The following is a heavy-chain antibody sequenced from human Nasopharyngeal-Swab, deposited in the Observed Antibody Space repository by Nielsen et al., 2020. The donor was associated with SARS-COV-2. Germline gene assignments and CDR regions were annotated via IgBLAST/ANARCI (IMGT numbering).Heavy chain of an antibody. J-gene: IGHJ4*02. CDR2: VRSNGNNYAT. CDR1: GFTFSDSA. CDR3: TRCGGGCYSGRDY. V-gene: IGHV3-73*01. Sequence: GESLKIPCAASGFTFSDSAIHRVRHASGTGLEWVGRVRSNGNNYATAYSASVKGRFIIFRDDPTNTAYLQMNSLKTEGTAMYYCTRCGGGCYSGRDYWGQGTLVTVSS. D-gene: IGHD2-15*01.